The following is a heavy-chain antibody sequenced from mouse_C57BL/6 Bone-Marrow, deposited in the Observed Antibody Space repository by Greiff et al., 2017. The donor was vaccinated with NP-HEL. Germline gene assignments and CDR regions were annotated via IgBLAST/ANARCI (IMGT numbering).Heavy chain of an antibody. J-gene: IGHJ2*01. CDR1: GYSITSGYY. Sequence: EVQLQESGPGLVKPSQSLSLTCSVTGYSITSGYYWNWIRQFPGNKLEWMGYISYDGSNNYNPSPKNRISITRDTSKNQFFLKLNSVTTEDTATYYCARRVRRRGFDYWGQGTTLTVSS. CDR3: ARRVRRRGFDY. V-gene: IGHV3-6*01. D-gene: IGHD2-14*01. CDR2: ISYDGSN.